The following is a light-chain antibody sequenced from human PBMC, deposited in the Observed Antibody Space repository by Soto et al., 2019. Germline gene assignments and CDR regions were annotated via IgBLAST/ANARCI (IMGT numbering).Light chain of an antibody. V-gene: IGLV2-14*01. CDR1: MRDVGAYNL. CDR2: EVR. CDR3: SSYTSKSSLI. J-gene: IGLJ2*01. Sequence: QSVLTQPASVSGSPGQSITISCAGTMRDVGAYNLVSWYQQHPGRAPQLIIYEVRNRPSGISFRFSGSKSGNTASLTISGLRAEDGADYYCSSYTSKSSLIFGGGTKLTVL.